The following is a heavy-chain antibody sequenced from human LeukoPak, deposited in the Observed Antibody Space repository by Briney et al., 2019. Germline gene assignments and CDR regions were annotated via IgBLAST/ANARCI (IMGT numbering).Heavy chain of an antibody. CDR1: GGSISSYY. Sequence: SETLSLTCTVSGGSISSYYWSWIRQPPGKGLEWIGYIYYSGSTNYNPSLKSRVTISVDTSKNQFSLKLSSVTAADTAVYYCARQGVVGATYYYYYGMDVWGQGTTVTVSS. J-gene: IGHJ6*02. D-gene: IGHD1-26*01. V-gene: IGHV4-59*08. CDR2: IYYSGST. CDR3: ARQGVVGATYYYYYGMDV.